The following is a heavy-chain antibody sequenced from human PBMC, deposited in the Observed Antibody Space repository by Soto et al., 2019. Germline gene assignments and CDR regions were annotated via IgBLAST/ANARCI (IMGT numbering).Heavy chain of an antibody. D-gene: IGHD3-3*01. CDR1: GVTISYGGIS. V-gene: IGHV4-30-2*06. J-gene: IGHJ4*02. Sequence: TLSITCRVSGVTISYGGISWSWIRQSPGKGREWLGYISHLETTYYKPSFQSRLSLSIARTKNQFSLSLSSMIAADKAVYYCARGVCYDAFDVWVQGIQVT. CDR3: ARGVCYDAFDV. CDR2: ISHLETT.